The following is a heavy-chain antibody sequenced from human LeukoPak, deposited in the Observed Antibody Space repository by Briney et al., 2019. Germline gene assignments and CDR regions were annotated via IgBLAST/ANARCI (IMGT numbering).Heavy chain of an antibody. Sequence: KPSQTLSLTCTVSGGSISSGGYYWSWIRQHPGKGREWNGYSYYRGSTYNNPSLKSRVSISVDAYKNQFTLKLSSVTAADTAVYYCARDLGRSNNWFDPWGQGTLVAVSS. CDR2: SYYRGST. J-gene: IGHJ5*02. CDR1: GGSISSGGYY. V-gene: IGHV4-31*03. D-gene: IGHD6-13*01. CDR3: ARDLGRSNNWFDP.